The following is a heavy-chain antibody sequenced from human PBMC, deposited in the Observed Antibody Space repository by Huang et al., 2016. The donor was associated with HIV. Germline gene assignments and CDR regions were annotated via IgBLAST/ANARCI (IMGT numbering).Heavy chain of an antibody. CDR1: GYFFTHYA. V-gene: IGHV1-3*01. D-gene: IGHD2-8*02. Sequence: QVYLVHSGIEVKKPGASVKTSPGVSLPLSCMTTGYFFTHYALYWLRHSARQRLEWGGWIKVGNDNIKVSRKFQGRLNITRDTPATTVCMLLSALTTEDTVVYYCARGGHPLNRVVLVQSWFDSWGPGTAVSVSS. CDR2: IKVGNDNI. CDR3: ARGGHPLNRVVLVQSWFDS. J-gene: IGHJ5*01.